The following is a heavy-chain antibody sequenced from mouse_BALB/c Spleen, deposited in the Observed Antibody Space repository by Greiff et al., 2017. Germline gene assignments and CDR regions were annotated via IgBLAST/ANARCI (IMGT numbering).Heavy chain of an antibody. V-gene: IGHV5-6-3*01. CDR1: GFTFSSYG. Sequence: DVQLVESGGGLVQPGGSLKLSCAASGFTFSSYGMSWVRQTPDKRLELVATINSNGGSTYYPDSVKGRFTISRDNAKNTLYLQMSSLKSEDTAMYYCARDYYGYMDYWGQGTSVTVSS. CDR2: INSNGGST. D-gene: IGHD1-2*01. J-gene: IGHJ4*01. CDR3: ARDYYGYMDY.